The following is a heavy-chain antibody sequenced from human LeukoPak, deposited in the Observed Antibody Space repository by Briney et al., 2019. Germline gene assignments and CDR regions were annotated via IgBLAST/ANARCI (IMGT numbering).Heavy chain of an antibody. CDR1: GYSFIGYY. J-gene: IGHJ3*02. CDR3: ARRAREYSHDAFDI. D-gene: IGHD5-18*01. Sequence: GASVKVSCKASGYSFIGYYIHWVRQAPGQGLEWMGWINPNSRGTDSAQKFQGRFSMTRDTSISTAYMELSRLRPDDTAVYYCARRAREYSHDAFDIWGQGTMVTVSS. V-gene: IGHV1-2*02. CDR2: INPNSRGT.